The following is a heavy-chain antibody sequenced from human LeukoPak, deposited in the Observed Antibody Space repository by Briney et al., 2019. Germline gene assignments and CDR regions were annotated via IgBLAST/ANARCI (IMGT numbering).Heavy chain of an antibody. CDR2: IIPIFGTA. Sequence: SVKVSCKASGYTFTNYGISWVRQAPGQGLEWMGGIIPIFGTANYAQKFQGRVTITTDESTSTAYMELSSLRSEDTAVYYCAREEGIWGQGTMVTVSS. J-gene: IGHJ3*02. CDR3: AREEGI. V-gene: IGHV1-69*05. CDR1: GYTFTNYG.